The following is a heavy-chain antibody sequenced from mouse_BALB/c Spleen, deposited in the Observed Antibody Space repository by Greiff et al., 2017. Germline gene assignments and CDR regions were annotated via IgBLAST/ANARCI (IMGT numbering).Heavy chain of an antibody. D-gene: IGHD3-3*01. CDR2: ISSGSSTI. CDR3: AREGDVDYAMDY. J-gene: IGHJ4*01. CDR1: GFTFSSFG. V-gene: IGHV5-17*02. Sequence: EVKLEESGGGLVQPGGSRKLSCAASGFTFSSFGMHWVRQAPEKGLEWVAYISSGSSTIYYADTVKGRFTISRDNPKNTLFLQMTSLRSEDTAMYYCAREGDVDYAMDYWGQGTSVTVSS.